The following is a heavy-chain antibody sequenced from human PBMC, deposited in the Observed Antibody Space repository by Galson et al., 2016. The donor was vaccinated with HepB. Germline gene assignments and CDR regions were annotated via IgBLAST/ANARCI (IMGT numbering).Heavy chain of an antibody. V-gene: IGHV3-74*01. Sequence: SLRLSCAASGFPFSKYWMHWVRQAPGKGLVWVSRINTDGSSTTYADSVKGRFTISRDNAKNTLYLQMNSLRAEDTALYYCTRVHREGIAAAGLHIWGQGTLVTVSS. CDR2: INTDGSST. CDR3: TRVHREGIAAAGLHI. CDR1: GFPFSKYW. D-gene: IGHD6-13*01. J-gene: IGHJ4*02.